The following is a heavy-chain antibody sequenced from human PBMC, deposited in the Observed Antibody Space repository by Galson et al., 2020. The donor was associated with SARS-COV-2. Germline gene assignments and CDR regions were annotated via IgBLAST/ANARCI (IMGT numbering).Heavy chain of an antibody. V-gene: IGHV3-33*01. D-gene: IGHD4-17*01. Sequence: GGSLRLSCAASGFTFSSYGMHWVRQAPGKGLEWVAVIWYDGSNKYYADSVKGRFTISRDNSKNTLYLQMNSLRAEDTAVYYCARDLAFSDYGGQDYWGQGTLVTVSS. CDR2: IWYDGSNK. CDR3: ARDLAFSDYGGQDY. J-gene: IGHJ4*02. CDR1: GFTFSSYG.